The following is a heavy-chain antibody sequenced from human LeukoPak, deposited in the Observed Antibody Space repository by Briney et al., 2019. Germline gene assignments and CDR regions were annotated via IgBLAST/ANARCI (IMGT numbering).Heavy chain of an antibody. J-gene: IGHJ6*02. CDR2: ISWNSGSI. D-gene: IGHD6-13*01. CDR1: GFTFDDYA. Sequence: PGRSLRLSCAASGFTFDDYAMHWVRQAPGKGLEWVSGISWNSGSIGYADSVKGRFTISRDNAKNSLYLQMNSLRAEDTALYYCAKDTVNWGLEAAAGEYYYYYYGMDVWGQGTTVTVSS. V-gene: IGHV3-9*01. CDR3: AKDTVNWGLEAAAGEYYYYYYGMDV.